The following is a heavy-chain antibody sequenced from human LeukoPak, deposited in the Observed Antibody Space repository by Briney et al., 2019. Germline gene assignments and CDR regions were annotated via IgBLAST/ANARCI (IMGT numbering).Heavy chain of an antibody. CDR1: GFTFSSYA. D-gene: IGHD3-22*01. V-gene: IGHV3-23*01. J-gene: IGHJ4*02. Sequence: GGSLRLSCAASGFTFSSYAMSWVRQAPGKGLEWVSAISGSGGSTYYADSVKGRFTISRDNSKNTLYLQMNSLRAEDTAVYYCAKDSSSGYYFRNRGHFDYWGQGTLVTVSS. CDR2: ISGSGGST. CDR3: AKDSSSGYYFRNRGHFDY.